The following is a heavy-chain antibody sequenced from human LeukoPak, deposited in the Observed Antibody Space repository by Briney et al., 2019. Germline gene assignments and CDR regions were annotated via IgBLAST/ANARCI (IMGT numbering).Heavy chain of an antibody. J-gene: IGHJ4*02. CDR3: ARDLPFED. Sequence: SQTLSLTCAVSGGSISSGGYSWSWIRQPPGKGLEWIGYIYHSGSTYYNPSLKSRVTISVDRSKNQFSLKLSSVTAADTAVYYCARDLPFEDWGQGTLVTVSS. V-gene: IGHV4-30-2*01. CDR2: IYHSGST. D-gene: IGHD2/OR15-2a*01. CDR1: GGSISSGGYS.